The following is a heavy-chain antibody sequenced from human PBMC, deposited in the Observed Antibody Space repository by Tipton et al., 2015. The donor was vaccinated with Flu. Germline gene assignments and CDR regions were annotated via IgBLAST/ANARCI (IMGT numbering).Heavy chain of an antibody. Sequence: SLRLSCAASGFPFSNFWMHWVRQTPGKGLEWVAHINQSGSEKGYVDSVKGRFTISRDNAKNSLYLQMNSLRAEDTALYYCAKDNKAAAGRGYFQHWGQGTLVTVSS. D-gene: IGHD6-13*01. CDR1: GFPFSNFW. CDR3: AKDNKAAAGRGYFQH. J-gene: IGHJ1*01. V-gene: IGHV3-7*03. CDR2: INQSGSEK.